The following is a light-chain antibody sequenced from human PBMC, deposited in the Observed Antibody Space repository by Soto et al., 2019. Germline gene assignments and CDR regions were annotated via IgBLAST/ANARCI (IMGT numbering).Light chain of an antibody. CDR3: QQRMSWPLT. CDR1: QNIGRY. V-gene: IGKV3-11*01. Sequence: EIVLTQSAAILSLSPGDRATLSCRASQNIGRYLAWYQQTPGQVPRLLIYDVSDRATGIPARFSGSGSGTDFTLTIRSLEAEDFAVYYCQQRMSWPLTFGGGTKVESK. J-gene: IGKJ4*01. CDR2: DVS.